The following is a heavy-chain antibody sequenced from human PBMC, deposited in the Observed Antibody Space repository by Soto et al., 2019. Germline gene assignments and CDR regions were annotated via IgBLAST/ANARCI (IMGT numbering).Heavy chain of an antibody. CDR3: ARGILTGHYSLEEGFDY. V-gene: IGHV3-21*01. J-gene: IGHJ4*02. CDR1: GFTFSSYS. CDR2: ISSSSSYI. D-gene: IGHD3-9*01. Sequence: GSLRLSCAASGFTFSSYSMNWVRQAPGKGLEWVSSISSSSSYIYYADSVKGRFTISRDNAKNSLYLQMNSLRAEDTAVYYCARGILTGHYSLEEGFDYWGQGTLVTVSS.